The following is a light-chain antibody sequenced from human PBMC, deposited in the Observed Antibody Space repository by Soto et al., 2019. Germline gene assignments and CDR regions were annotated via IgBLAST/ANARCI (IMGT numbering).Light chain of an antibody. CDR2: DVS. J-gene: IGLJ1*01. CDR3: SSYTTISTYV. Sequence: QCVLTQPASVSGSPGQSITISCTGTSSDVGGYNYVSWYQQHPGKAPKLMIYDVSNRPSGVSNRFSGSKSVNTASLTISGLQAEDEADYYCSSYTTISTYVFGTGTKVTVL. V-gene: IGLV2-14*01. CDR1: SSDVGGYNY.